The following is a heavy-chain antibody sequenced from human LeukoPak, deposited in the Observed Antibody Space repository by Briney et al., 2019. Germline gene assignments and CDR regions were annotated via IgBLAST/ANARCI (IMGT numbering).Heavy chain of an antibody. CDR1: GFTLSNYA. D-gene: IGHD1-26*01. J-gene: IGHJ4*02. CDR3: AKAAGIVGASGYFDY. V-gene: IGHV3-23*01. CDR2: ISGSGGST. Sequence: PGGSLRLSCAASGFTLSNYAMSWVRQAPGKGLEWVSAISGSGGSTYYAESVKGRFTISRDNSKNTLYLQMNSLRAEDTAVYYCAKAAGIVGASGYFDYWGQGTQVTVSS.